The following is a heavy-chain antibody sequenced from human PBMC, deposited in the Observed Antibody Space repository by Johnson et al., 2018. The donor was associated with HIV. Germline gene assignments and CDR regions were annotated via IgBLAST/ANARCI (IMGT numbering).Heavy chain of an antibody. CDR3: AKARRAPRAFDI. Sequence: QVQLVESGGGLVQPGGSLRLSCAASGFTFSSYWMNWVRQAPGEGLEWVAIISFDGGTKYYADSVKGRFTISRDNSKSTLYLQMNSLRPEDTAVYYCAKARRAPRAFDIWGQGTMVIVSS. J-gene: IGHJ3*02. V-gene: IGHV3-30*18. CDR1: GFTFSSYW. CDR2: ISFDGGTK.